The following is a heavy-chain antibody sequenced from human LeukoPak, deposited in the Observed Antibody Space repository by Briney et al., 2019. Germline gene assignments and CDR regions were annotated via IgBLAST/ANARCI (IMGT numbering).Heavy chain of an antibody. CDR1: GFTFSSNG. CDR2: ITYDGSNK. Sequence: GGSLRLSCAASGFTFSSNGMHWVRQAPGKGLEWVAVITYDGSNKYYADSVKGRFTISRANSKNTLYLQMNSLRAEDTAVYYCAKDQGYSYGLDYWGQGTLVTVSS. CDR3: AKDQGYSYGLDY. D-gene: IGHD5-18*01. J-gene: IGHJ4*02. V-gene: IGHV3-30*18.